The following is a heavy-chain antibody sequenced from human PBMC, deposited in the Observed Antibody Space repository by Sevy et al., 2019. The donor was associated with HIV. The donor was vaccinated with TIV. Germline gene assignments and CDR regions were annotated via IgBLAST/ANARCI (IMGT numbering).Heavy chain of an antibody. D-gene: IGHD3-10*02. CDR1: GFTFSSYA. CDR3: AKDRLLCCREPSYGMDV. Sequence: GGSLRLSCAASGFTFSSYAMSWVRQAPGKGLEWVSAISGSGGSTYYADSVKRRFTISRDNSKNTLYLQMNSLRAEDTAVYYCAKDRLLCCREPSYGMDVWGQGTTVTVSS. CDR2: ISGSGGST. J-gene: IGHJ6*02. V-gene: IGHV3-23*01.